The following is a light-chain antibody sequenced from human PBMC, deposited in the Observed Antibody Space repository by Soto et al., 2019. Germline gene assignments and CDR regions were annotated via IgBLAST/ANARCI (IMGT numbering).Light chain of an antibody. CDR1: HIFISSY. CDR3: QQYGSSPVT. Sequence: EIVLTQSPGTLSLSPGERATLSGRASHIFISSYLAWYRQKPGQAPRLLIYGASSRATGIPDRFSGSGSGTDFTLTISRLEPEDFAVYYCQQYGSSPVTFGPGTKVDIK. CDR2: GAS. V-gene: IGKV3-20*01. J-gene: IGKJ3*01.